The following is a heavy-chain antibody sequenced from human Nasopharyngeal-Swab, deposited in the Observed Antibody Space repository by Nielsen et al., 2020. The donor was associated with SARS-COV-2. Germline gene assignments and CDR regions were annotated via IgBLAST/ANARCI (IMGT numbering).Heavy chain of an antibody. CDR1: GYTFTSHG. D-gene: IGHD1-26*01. V-gene: IGHV1-18*01. J-gene: IGHJ4*02. CDR2: IRAYTGNT. CDR3: ARCVGWELLPAWDY. Sequence: ASVQVSCKTSGYTFTSHGISWVRQAPAQGLEWMGWIRAYTGNTNYAQKLQGIVTMTTDTSTSTAYMELRSLRSDDPAVYYCARCVGWELLPAWDYWGQGTLVTVSS.